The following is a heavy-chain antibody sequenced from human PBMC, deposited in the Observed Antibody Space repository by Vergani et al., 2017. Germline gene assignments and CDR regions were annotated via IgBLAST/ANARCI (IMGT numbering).Heavy chain of an antibody. D-gene: IGHD3-3*01. V-gene: IGHV3-9*01. Sequence: EVQLVESGGGLVQPGRSLRLSCAASGFTFDDYAMHWVRQAPGKGLEWVSGISWNSGSIGYADSVKGRFTISRDNAKNSLYLQMNSLRAEDTALYYCATAAKGIFGVVIPPGVFDYWGQGTLVTVSS. J-gene: IGHJ4*02. CDR2: ISWNSGSI. CDR1: GFTFDDYA. CDR3: ATAAKGIFGVVIPPGVFDY.